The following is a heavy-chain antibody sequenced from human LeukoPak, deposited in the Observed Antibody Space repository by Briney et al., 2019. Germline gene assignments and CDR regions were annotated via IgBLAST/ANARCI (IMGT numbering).Heavy chain of an antibody. CDR1: GFTFSNYG. CDR3: ATQAGYYYDSSGPALSDY. CDR2: ISGSGGST. V-gene: IGHV3-23*01. Sequence: GGSLRLSCAASGFTFSNYGMNWVRQAPGKGLEWVSAISGSGGSTYYADSVKGRFTISRDNSKNTLYLQMNSLRAEDTAVYYCATQAGYYYDSSGPALSDYWGQGTLVTVSS. D-gene: IGHD3-22*01. J-gene: IGHJ4*02.